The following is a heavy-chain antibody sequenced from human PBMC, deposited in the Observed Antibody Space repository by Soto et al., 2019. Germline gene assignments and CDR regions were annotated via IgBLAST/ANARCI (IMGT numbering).Heavy chain of an antibody. CDR3: ARDLGFGYSYGYYYYYGMDV. V-gene: IGHV3-21*01. CDR2: ISSSSSYI. Sequence: GVSLRLSCAASGFTFSSYSMNWVRQAPGKGLEWVSSISSSSSYIYYADSVKGRFTISRDNAKNSLYLQMNSLRAEDTAVYYCARDLGFGYSYGYYYYYGMDVWGQGTTVTVSS. CDR1: GFTFSSYS. J-gene: IGHJ6*02. D-gene: IGHD5-18*01.